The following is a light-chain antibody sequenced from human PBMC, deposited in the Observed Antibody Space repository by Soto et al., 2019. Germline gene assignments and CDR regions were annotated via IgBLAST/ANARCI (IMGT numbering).Light chain of an antibody. J-gene: IGKJ1*01. Sequence: DIQMTQSPSTLSASVGDRVTITCRASQSISIWLAWYQQKPGKAPKLLIYKASTLESGVPSRFSGSGSGTEFTLTISSLQPDDFAPYYCHQYKSYWTWTFGQGTKVEIK. CDR2: KAS. V-gene: IGKV1-5*03. CDR3: HQYKSYWTWT. CDR1: QSISIW.